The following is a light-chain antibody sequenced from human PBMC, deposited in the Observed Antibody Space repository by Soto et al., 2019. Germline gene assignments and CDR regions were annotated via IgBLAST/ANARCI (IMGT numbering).Light chain of an antibody. V-gene: IGLV1-44*01. J-gene: IGLJ1*01. CDR2: SNN. CDR3: TSYTTSTTYV. CDR1: SSNIGSNT. Sequence: QSVLTQPPSASGTPGQRVTISCSGSSSNIGSNTVNWYQQLPGTAPKLVIYSNNQRPSGVPDRFSGSKSGNTASLTISGLQSEYEADYYCTSYTTSTTYVLGTGTKVTVL.